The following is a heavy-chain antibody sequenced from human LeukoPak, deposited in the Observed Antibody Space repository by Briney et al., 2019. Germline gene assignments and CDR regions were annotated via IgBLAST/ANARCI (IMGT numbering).Heavy chain of an antibody. CDR3: ARGNWNNGYYFDY. J-gene: IGHJ4*02. CDR2: IIPILGIA. Sequence: ASVKVSCKASGGTFSSYAISWVRQAPGQGLEWMGRIIPILGIANYAQKFQGRVTITADKSTSTAYMELSSLRSEDTAVYYCARGNWNNGYYFDYWGQGTLVTVSS. CDR1: GGTFSSYA. D-gene: IGHD1-20*01. V-gene: IGHV1-69*04.